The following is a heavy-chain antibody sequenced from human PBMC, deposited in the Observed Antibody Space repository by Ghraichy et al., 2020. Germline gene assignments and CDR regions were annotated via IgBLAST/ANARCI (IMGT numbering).Heavy chain of an antibody. D-gene: IGHD6-19*01. V-gene: IGHV4-39*01. Sequence: SETLSLTCTVSGGSISSSSYYWGWIRQPPGKGLEWIGSIYYSGSPYYTPSLKSRVTISVDTSKNQFSLKLSSVTAADTAVYYCAGQRQCLAENWFDPWGQGTLVTVSS. J-gene: IGHJ5*02. CDR2: IYYSGSP. CDR1: GGSISSSSYY. CDR3: AGQRQCLAENWFDP.